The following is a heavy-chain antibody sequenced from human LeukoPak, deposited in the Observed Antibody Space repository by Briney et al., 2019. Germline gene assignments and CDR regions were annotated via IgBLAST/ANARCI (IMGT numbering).Heavy chain of an antibody. J-gene: IGHJ4*02. Sequence: ASVKVSCKASGYTFTSYGISWVRQAPGQGLEWMGWISVYNGNTNYAQKLQGRVTMITDTSTSTAYMELRSLRSDDTAVYYCARDLSPMVRGVISDYWGQGTLVTVSS. CDR2: ISVYNGNT. D-gene: IGHD3-10*01. CDR3: ARDLSPMVRGVISDY. CDR1: GYTFTSYG. V-gene: IGHV1-18*01.